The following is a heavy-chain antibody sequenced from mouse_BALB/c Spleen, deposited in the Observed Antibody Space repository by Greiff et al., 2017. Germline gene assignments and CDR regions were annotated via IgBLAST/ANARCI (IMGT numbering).Heavy chain of an antibody. J-gene: IGHJ1*01. CDR3: AREEGMPHWYFDV. V-gene: IGHV5-6-3*01. D-gene: IGHD6-1*01. Sequence: DVMLVESGGGLVQPGGSLKLSCAASGFTFSSYGMSWVRQTPDKRLELVATINSNGGSTYYPDSVKGRFTISRDNAKNTLYLQMSSLKSEDTAMYYCAREEGMPHWYFDVWGAGTTVTVSS. CDR2: INSNGGST. CDR1: GFTFSSYG.